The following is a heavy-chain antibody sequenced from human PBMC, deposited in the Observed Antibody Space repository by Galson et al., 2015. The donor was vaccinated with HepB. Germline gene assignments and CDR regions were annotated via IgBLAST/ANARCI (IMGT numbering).Heavy chain of an antibody. CDR2: IHWNDEK. J-gene: IGHJ4*02. CDR1: GFSLTTSGVG. V-gene: IGHV2-5*01. D-gene: IGHD1-26*01. CDR3: AHRRDGGSFSIHFDY. Sequence: PALVKPTQTLTLTCTFSGFSLTTSGVGVGWIRQPPGKALEWLAVIHWNDEKRYSPSLKSRLTITKDTSKNQVVLIMTNMDPVDTATYYCAHRRDGGSFSIHFDYWGQGTLVTVSS.